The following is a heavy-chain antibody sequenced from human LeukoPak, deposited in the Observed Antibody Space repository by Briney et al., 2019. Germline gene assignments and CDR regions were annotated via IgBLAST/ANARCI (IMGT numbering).Heavy chain of an antibody. V-gene: IGHV3-23*01. CDR2: ISGSGGAT. CDR3: AKVSFTSGYTYGYDY. J-gene: IGHJ4*02. CDR1: GFTFDNYA. Sequence: GGSLRLSCAASGFTFDNYAMSWVRQAPGKGLECVSSISGSGGATFYADSGKGRFTISRDNPKNTLYLQMNSLRAEDTAVYYCAKVSFTSGYTYGYDYWGQGTLVTVSS. D-gene: IGHD5-18*01.